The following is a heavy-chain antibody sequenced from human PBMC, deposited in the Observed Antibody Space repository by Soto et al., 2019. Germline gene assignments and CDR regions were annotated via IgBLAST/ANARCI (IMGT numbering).Heavy chain of an antibody. CDR1: GGSISSSSYY. D-gene: IGHD6-19*01. V-gene: IGHV4-39*01. J-gene: IGHJ4*02. CDR2: IYYSGST. CDR3: ARQQWLDSMLDY. Sequence: SETLSLTCTVSGGSISSSSYYWGWIRQPPGKGLEWIGSIYYSGSTYYNPSLKSRVTISVDTSKNQFSLKLSSVTAADTAVYDCARQQWLDSMLDYRGQGTLVTVSS.